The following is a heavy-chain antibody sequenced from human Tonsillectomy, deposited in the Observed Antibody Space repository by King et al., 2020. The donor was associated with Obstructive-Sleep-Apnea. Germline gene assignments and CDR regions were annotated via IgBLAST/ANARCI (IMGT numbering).Heavy chain of an antibody. V-gene: IGHV3-30*18. CDR1: GFTFSNYG. J-gene: IGHJ6*02. Sequence: VQLVESGGGVVQPGRSLRLSCAASGFTFSNYGMHWVRQAPGKGLEWVAVISFDGSKKNYADSVKGRFTISRDNSKNTLYLQMNSLRAEDTAVYHCAKDMRYFDSHGGYYYYYYYGMDVWGQGTTVTVSS. CDR2: ISFDGSKK. D-gene: IGHD3-9*01. CDR3: AKDMRYFDSHGGYYYYYYYGMDV.